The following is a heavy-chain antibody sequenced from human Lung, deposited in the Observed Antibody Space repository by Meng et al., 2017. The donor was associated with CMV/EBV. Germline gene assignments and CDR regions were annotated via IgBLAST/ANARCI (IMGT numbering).Heavy chain of an antibody. D-gene: IGHD2-2*01. Sequence: QLAVKEAGPTLVKPPQTLTLTCTFSGFSLSTSEVGVGWIRQPPGKALEWLAVIYWDDDKRYSPSLKSRLTITKDTSKNQVVLTLTNMDPVDTATYYCALFTRSWFDPWGQGTLVTVSS. V-gene: IGHV2-5*02. CDR1: GFSLSTSEVG. CDR2: IYWDDDK. CDR3: ALFTRSWFDP. J-gene: IGHJ5*02.